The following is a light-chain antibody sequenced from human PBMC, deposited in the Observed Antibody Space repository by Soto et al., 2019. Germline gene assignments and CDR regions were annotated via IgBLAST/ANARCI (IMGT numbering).Light chain of an antibody. Sequence: QSALTQPASVSGSPGQSITISCTGTSSDVGGYDYVSWYQQHPGKAPKLMLYDVNNRPSGVSNRFSGSKSGNTASLTISGLQAEDEADYYCGSYTSSITLVFGAGTKLTVL. V-gene: IGLV2-14*03. J-gene: IGLJ2*01. CDR3: GSYTSSITLV. CDR1: SSDVGGYDY. CDR2: DVN.